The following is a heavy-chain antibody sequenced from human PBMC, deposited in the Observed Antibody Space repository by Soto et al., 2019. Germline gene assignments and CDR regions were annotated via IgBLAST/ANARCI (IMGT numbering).Heavy chain of an antibody. V-gene: IGHV3-23*01. CDR1: GFTFSSYA. CDR3: ARVRPLMYCTRTSCLGRFDI. CDR2: ITGSGDTT. D-gene: IGHD2-2*01. J-gene: IGHJ3*02. Sequence: EVQLLESGGGLVRPGGSLRLSCAASGFTFSSYAMSWVRQAPGKGLEWVSGITGSGDTTYYADSVKGRFTISRDNSKNTLYLRMNSLRAEDTAVYYWARVRPLMYCTRTSCLGRFDIWGQGTMVTVS.